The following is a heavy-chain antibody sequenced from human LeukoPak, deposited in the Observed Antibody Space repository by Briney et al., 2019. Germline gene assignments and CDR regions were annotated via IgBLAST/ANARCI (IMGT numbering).Heavy chain of an antibody. Sequence: SVKVSCKASGGTFSSYAISWVRQAPGQRLEWMGRIIPILGIANYAQKFQGRVTITADKSTSTAYMELSSLRSEDTAVYYCATDYYYDSSGPTGYWGQGTLVTVSS. CDR2: IIPILGIA. V-gene: IGHV1-69*04. J-gene: IGHJ4*02. CDR3: ATDYYYDSSGPTGY. D-gene: IGHD3-22*01. CDR1: GGTFSSYA.